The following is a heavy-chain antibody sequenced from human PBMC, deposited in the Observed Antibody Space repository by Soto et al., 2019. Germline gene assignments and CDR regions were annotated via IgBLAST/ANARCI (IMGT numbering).Heavy chain of an antibody. CDR3: AKVGPSYYYGMDV. J-gene: IGHJ6*02. Sequence: PGGSLRLSCSASGVDFSSEVMCWVRQAPGKGLEWVSSISGSVRTIYHADSMRGRFAISRDNSKNSLYLPLNDLRVDDTAVYYCAKVGPSYYYGMDVWGQGTTVTVSS. V-gene: IGHV3-23*01. D-gene: IGHD1-26*01. CDR2: ISGSVRTI. CDR1: GVDFSSEV.